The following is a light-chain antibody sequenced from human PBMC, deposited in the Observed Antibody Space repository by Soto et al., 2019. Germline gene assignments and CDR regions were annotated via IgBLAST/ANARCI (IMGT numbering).Light chain of an antibody. CDR2: DVN. CDR3: TSWTTSTTMI. V-gene: IGLV2-14*03. Sequence: QSALTQPASVSGSPGQSITISCTGTSSDIGAYNFVSWYQQHPGKAPKLMLYDVNIRPSGVSNRFSGSKSGNTASLTISGLQAKDEADYYCTSWTTSTTMIFGGGTKLTV. J-gene: IGLJ2*01. CDR1: SSDIGAYNF.